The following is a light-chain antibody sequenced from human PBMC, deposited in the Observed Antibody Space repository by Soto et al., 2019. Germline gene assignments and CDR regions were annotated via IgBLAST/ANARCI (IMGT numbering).Light chain of an antibody. Sequence: VLTQPPSVSGAPGQRVTISCTGSSSNIGAGYDVHWYQQLPGTAPKLLIYGNSNRPSGVPDRFSGSKSGTSASLAITGLQARDEADYYCQSYDSSLSGYVVFGGGTKLTVL. CDR2: GNS. V-gene: IGLV1-40*01. CDR3: QSYDSSLSGYVV. CDR1: SSNIGAGYD. J-gene: IGLJ2*01.